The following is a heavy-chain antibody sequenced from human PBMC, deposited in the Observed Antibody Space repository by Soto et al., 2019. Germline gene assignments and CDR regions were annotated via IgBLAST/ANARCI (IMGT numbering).Heavy chain of an antibody. D-gene: IGHD6-19*01. CDR3: ARHVRYRSCWERWFDP. Sequence: EVQLVQSGAEVKKPGESLKISCKGSGYSFTSYWIGWVRQMPGKGLEWMGIIYPGDSDTRYSPSFQGQVTISADNSISPAYLHWSSLKASDTAMYYCARHVRYRSCWERWFDPWGQGTLVTVSS. CDR1: GYSFTSYW. J-gene: IGHJ5*02. V-gene: IGHV5-51*01. CDR2: IYPGDSDT.